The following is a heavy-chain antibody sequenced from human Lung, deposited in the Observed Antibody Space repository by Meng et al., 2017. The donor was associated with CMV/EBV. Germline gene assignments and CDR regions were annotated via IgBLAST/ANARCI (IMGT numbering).Heavy chain of an antibody. CDR2: INPNSGGT. J-gene: IGHJ4*02. V-gene: IGHV1-2*02. CDR1: GYTFTGYY. D-gene: IGHD2-21*02. CDR3: VTYCGGDCYSGFDY. Sequence: QVQLVQSGAEVKKPXXAVKVXCKASGYTFTGYYMHWVRQAPGQGLEWMGWINPNSGGTNYAQKFQGRVTMTRDTSISTAYMELSRLRSDDTAVYYCVTYCGGDCYSGFDYRGQGTLVTVSS.